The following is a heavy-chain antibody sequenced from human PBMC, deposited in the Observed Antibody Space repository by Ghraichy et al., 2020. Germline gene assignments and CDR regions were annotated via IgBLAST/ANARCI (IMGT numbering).Heavy chain of an antibody. CDR3: AREGMVAGSKGYGMDV. Sequence: GESLNISCAASGFTFSTDWMTWVRQSPGKGLEWVANIEQDGSEKYYVDSVEGRFTISRDNAKNSLYLQMNSLRPEDTAVYYCAREGMVAGSKGYGMDVWGQVTTVTVSS. CDR1: GFTFSTDW. D-gene: IGHD6-19*01. J-gene: IGHJ6*02. CDR2: IEQDGSEK. V-gene: IGHV3-7*01.